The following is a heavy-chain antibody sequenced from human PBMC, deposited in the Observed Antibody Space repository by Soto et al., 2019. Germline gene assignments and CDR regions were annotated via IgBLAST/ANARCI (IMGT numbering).Heavy chain of an antibody. Sequence: GGSLRLSCAASGFTFSSYWMSWVRQAPGKGLEWVANIKQDGSEKYYVDSVKGRFTISRDNAKNSLYLQMNSLRAEDTAVYYCAREDLRLTRGSSSFDYWGQGTLVTVSS. J-gene: IGHJ4*02. V-gene: IGHV3-7*01. CDR3: AREDLRLTRGSSSFDY. CDR1: GFTFSSYW. D-gene: IGHD6-6*01. CDR2: IKQDGSEK.